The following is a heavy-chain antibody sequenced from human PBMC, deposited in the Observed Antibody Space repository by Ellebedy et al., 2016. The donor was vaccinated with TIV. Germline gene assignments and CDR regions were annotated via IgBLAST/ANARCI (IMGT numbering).Heavy chain of an antibody. CDR2: IYYSGSP. CDR3: ARLLGYCSGGSCYFPYGMDV. Sequence: MPSETLSLTCTVSGGSISSYYWSWIRQPPGKGLEWIGYIYYSGSPNYNPSLKSRVTISVETSKNQFFLKLSSVTAADTAVYYCARLLGYCSGGSCYFPYGMDVWGQGTTVTVSS. J-gene: IGHJ6*02. D-gene: IGHD2-15*01. V-gene: IGHV4-59*08. CDR1: GGSISSYY.